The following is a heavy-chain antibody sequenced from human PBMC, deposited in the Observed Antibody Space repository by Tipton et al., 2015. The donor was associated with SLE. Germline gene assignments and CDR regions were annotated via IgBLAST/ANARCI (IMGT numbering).Heavy chain of an antibody. CDR3: ARGTTVPDY. J-gene: IGHJ4*02. CDR1: GGSISAYY. D-gene: IGHD4-17*01. CDR2: INHSGST. V-gene: IGHV4-34*01. Sequence: TLSLTCTVSGGSISAYYWNWIRQPPGKGLEWIGEINHSGSTNYNPSLKSRVTISVDTSKNQFSLKLSSVTAADTAVYYCARGTTVPDYWGQGTLVTVSS.